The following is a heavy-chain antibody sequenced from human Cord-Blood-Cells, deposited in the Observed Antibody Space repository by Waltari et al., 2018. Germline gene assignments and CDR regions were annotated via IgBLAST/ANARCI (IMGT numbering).Heavy chain of an antibody. D-gene: IGHD3-22*01. CDR3: ARDQRHYDSSGYYAFDI. CDR1: GFTVSSNY. V-gene: IGHV3-53*01. Sequence: EVQLVESGGGLIQPGGSLRLSCAASGFTVSSNYMSWVRQAPGKGLEWFSVIYSGGRTYYANSVKGRFTSSRDNSKNTLYLQMNSLRAEDTAVYYCARDQRHYDSSGYYAFDIWGQGTMVTVSS. J-gene: IGHJ3*02. CDR2: IYSGGRT.